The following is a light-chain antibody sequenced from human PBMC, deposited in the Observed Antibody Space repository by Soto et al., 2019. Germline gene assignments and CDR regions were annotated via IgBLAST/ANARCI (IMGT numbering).Light chain of an antibody. CDR3: QQYDSYSSGP. CDR1: QSIGSW. Sequence: DIQMTQSPSTLSASVGDRVIIVCRASQSIGSWLAWYQQKPGKAPKVLIFDASSLKTGVPSRFSGSGSGTEFTLTISNLQPDDFATYYCQQYDSYSSGPFGQGTKVDI. V-gene: IGKV1-5*02. J-gene: IGKJ1*01. CDR2: DAS.